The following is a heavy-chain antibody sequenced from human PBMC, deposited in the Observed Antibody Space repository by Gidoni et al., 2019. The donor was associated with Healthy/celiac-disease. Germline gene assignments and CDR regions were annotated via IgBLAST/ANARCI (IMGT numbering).Heavy chain of an antibody. D-gene: IGHD3-10*01. CDR3: ARGGYYGSGSYVNY. J-gene: IGHJ4*02. Sequence: GLEWIGEINHSGSTNYNPSLKSRVTISVDTSKNQFSLKLSSVTAADTAVYYCARGGYYGSGSYVNYWGQGTLVTVSS. CDR2: INHSGST. V-gene: IGHV4-34*01.